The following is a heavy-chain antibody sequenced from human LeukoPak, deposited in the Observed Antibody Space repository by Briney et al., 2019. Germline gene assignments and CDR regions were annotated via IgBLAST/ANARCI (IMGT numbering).Heavy chain of an antibody. Sequence: PSETLSLTCAVSGGSISSNNWWGWVRQPPGKGLEWIGEIYHSGSPNYNPSLKSRVTISVDKSRNHFSLNLSSVTAADTTVYYCARVNINNWHSCDYWGQGTLVTVSS. V-gene: IGHV4-4*02. CDR2: IYHSGSP. CDR1: GGSISSNNW. J-gene: IGHJ4*02. D-gene: IGHD1-1*01. CDR3: ARVNINNWHSCDY.